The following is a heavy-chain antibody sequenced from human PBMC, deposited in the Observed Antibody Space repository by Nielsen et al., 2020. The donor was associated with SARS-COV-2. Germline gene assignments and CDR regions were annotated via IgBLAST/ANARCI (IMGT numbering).Heavy chain of an antibody. V-gene: IGHV3-7*01. J-gene: IGHJ6*02. Sequence: GGSLRLSCATSGFTFSDHWMTWVRQAPGKGLEWVANIKQDGSEKYYVDSVKGRFTISRDNAKNILNVQMNSLRAEDTAVYYCAKALGPFEFLVGVDFYGMDVWGQGATVTVSS. CDR3: AKALGPFEFLVGVDFYGMDV. CDR2: IKQDGSEK. CDR1: GFTFSDHW. D-gene: IGHD1-26*01.